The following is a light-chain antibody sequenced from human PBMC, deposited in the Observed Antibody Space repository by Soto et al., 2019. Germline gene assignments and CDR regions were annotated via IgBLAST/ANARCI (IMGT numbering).Light chain of an antibody. V-gene: IGKV3-15*01. CDR2: GAS. J-gene: IGKJ1*01. CDR3: QQYHHWPWT. CDR1: QSVSSN. Sequence: EIVMTQSPATLSVSPGERATLSCRASQSVSSNLAWYQQKPGQAPRPLIYGASTRATGIPARFSGSGSGTEFTLTISSLQSEDFAVYYCQQYHHWPWTFGQGTKVDIK.